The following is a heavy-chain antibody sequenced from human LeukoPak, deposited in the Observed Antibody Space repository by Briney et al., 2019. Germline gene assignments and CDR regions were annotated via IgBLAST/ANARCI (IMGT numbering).Heavy chain of an antibody. CDR3: ARLPLYYYDSSGTHCDY. CDR2: IYPGDSDT. Sequence: GESLKISCKGSGYSFTSYWIGWVRQMPGKGLEWMGIIYPGDSDTRYSPSFQGQVTISADKSISTAYLQWSSLKASDTAMYCCARLPLYYYDSSGTHCDYWGQGTLVTVSS. D-gene: IGHD3-22*01. CDR1: GYSFTSYW. J-gene: IGHJ4*02. V-gene: IGHV5-51*01.